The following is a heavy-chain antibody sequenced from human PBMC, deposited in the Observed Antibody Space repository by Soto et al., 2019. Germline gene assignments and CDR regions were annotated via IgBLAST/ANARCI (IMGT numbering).Heavy chain of an antibody. CDR2: VFYSGRT. V-gene: IGHV4-39*01. Sequence: QLQLQESGPGLVKPSETLSLTCIVSGGSITSSSYYWGWIRQSPAQGLEWIGNVFYSGRTYYNPSLKSRVTISVDTSKNKYSLKLSSVTAADTAVYYCARLGRSTISGGVTEPFDTWGHGTRVTLSS. J-gene: IGHJ4*01. CDR3: ARLGRSTISGGVTEPFDT. CDR1: GGSITSSSYY. D-gene: IGHD3-3*01.